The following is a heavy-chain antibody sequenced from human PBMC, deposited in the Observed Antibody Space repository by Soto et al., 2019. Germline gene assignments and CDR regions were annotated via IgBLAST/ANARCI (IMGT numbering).Heavy chain of an antibody. V-gene: IGHV3-73*01. CDR2: IRDKGNGYAT. Sequence: EVQLLESGGGLVQPGESLTLSCAGSGFSFSGSAIHWVRQASGKGLEWVARIRDKGNGYATGYAASVKDRFTISRDDSKNTAFLQMSCLSTEDTAVYYCAKLDAPGDRALDVWGQGTMVTVSS. J-gene: IGHJ3*01. D-gene: IGHD3-3*02. CDR3: AKLDAPGDRALDV. CDR1: GFSFSGSA.